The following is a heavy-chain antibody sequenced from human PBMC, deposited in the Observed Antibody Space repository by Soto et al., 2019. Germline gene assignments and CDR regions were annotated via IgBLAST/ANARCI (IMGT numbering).Heavy chain of an antibody. D-gene: IGHD3-3*01. CDR1: GFTFSSYA. Sequence: QVQLVESGGGVVQPGRSLRLSCAASGFTFSSYAMHWVRQAPGKGLEWVAVISYDGSNKYYADSVKGQFTISRDNSKNTLYLQMNSLRAEDTAVYYCARGFWSGYSHYYYGMDVWGQGTTVTVSS. J-gene: IGHJ6*02. CDR3: ARGFWSGYSHYYYGMDV. CDR2: ISYDGSNK. V-gene: IGHV3-30-3*01.